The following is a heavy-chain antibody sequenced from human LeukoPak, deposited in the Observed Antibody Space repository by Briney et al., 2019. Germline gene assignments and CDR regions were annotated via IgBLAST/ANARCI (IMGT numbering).Heavy chain of an antibody. CDR1: GYTFTSYN. CDR2: MKLSDDSP. J-gene: IGHJ4*02. CDR3: ARGPPNWGYDY. V-gene: IGHV1-46*01. Sequence: ASVKVSCKASGYTFTSYNIHWVRQAPGQGLEWMGVMKLSDDSPSYAQKFQGRVTMTRSTSMSTAYMELSSLRSEDTAVYYCARGPPNWGYDYWGQGTLVTVSS. D-gene: IGHD7-27*01.